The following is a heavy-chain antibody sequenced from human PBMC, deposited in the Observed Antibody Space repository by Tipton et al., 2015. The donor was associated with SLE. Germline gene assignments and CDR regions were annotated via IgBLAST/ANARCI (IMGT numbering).Heavy chain of an antibody. CDR3: ARDGVGEGGMDV. V-gene: IGHV3-74*03. Sequence: GSLRLSCAASGFTFTSHWMHWVRQAPGKGLVWVSHINSDGSNTKYADSVKGRFTISRENAKNSLYLQMNSLRAGDTAVYYCARDGVGEGGMDVWGQGTTVTVSS. CDR2: INSDGSNT. D-gene: IGHD1-26*01. CDR1: GFTFTSHW. J-gene: IGHJ6*02.